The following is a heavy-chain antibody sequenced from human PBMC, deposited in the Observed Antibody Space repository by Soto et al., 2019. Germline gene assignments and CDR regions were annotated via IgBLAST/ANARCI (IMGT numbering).Heavy chain of an antibody. CDR3: ARHRYCSGGSCYGWFDP. D-gene: IGHD2-15*01. J-gene: IGHJ5*02. V-gene: IGHV5-51*01. CDR1: GYSFTSYW. CDR2: IYPGDSDT. Sequence: PGESLKISCKGSGYSFTSYWIGWVRQMPGKGLEWMGIIYPGDSDTRYSPSFQGQVTISADKSISTAYLQWSSLKASDTAMYYCARHRYCSGGSCYGWFDPWGQGTLVTVSS.